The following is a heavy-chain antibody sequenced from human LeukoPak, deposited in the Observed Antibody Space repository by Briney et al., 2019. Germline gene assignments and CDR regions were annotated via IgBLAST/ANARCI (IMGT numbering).Heavy chain of an antibody. J-gene: IGHJ4*02. CDR2: IKQDGSEK. V-gene: IGHV3-7*03. D-gene: IGHD3-22*01. CDR1: GFTFSSYW. Sequence: PGGSLRLSCAASGFTFSSYWMSWVRQAPGKGLEWVANIKQDGSEKYYVDSVKGRFSISRDNAKNSLYLQMNSLRAEDTAMYYCAREGNYYNSSGLDYWGQGTLVTVSS. CDR3: AREGNYYNSSGLDY.